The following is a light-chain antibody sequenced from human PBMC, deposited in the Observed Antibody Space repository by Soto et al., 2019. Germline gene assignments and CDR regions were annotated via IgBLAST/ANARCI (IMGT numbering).Light chain of an antibody. CDR2: DVI. CDR1: SSDVGGYNF. V-gene: IGLV2-11*01. J-gene: IGLJ1*01. CDR3: CSYAGSYNYV. Sequence: QSVLTQPRSVSGSPGQSGTISCTGTSSDVGGYNFVSWYQQHPGKAPKLMIYDVIKRPSGVPDRFSGSKSGNTASLTISGLQAEDEADYYCCSYAGSYNYVFGTGTKVTVL.